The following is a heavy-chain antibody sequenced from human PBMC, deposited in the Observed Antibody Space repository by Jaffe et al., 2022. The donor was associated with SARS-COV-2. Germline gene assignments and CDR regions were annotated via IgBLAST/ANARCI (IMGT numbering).Heavy chain of an antibody. CDR1: GGSISSGGYS. Sequence: QLQLQESGSGLVKPSQTLSLTCAVSGGSISSGGYSWSWIRQPPGKGLEWIGYIYHSGSTYYNPSLKSRVTISVDRSKNQFSLKLSSVTAADTAVYYCARAVRDMEYGFDYWGQGTLVTVSS. CDR3: ARAVRDMEYGFDY. V-gene: IGHV4-30-2*01. J-gene: IGHJ4*02. CDR2: IYHSGST. D-gene: IGHD2-15*01.